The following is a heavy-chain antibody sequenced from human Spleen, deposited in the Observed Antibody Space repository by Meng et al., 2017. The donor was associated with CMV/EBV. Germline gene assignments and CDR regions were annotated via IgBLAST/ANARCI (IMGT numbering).Heavy chain of an antibody. J-gene: IGHJ6*02. CDR2: IKQDGSEK. Sequence: GESLKISCAASGFDFGSYSMNWVRQAPGKGLEWVANIKQDGSEKYYVDSVKGRFTISRDNAKNSLYLQMNSLRAEDTAVYYCAREKWTVTILYYYYGMDVWGQGTTVTVSS. CDR1: GFDFGSYS. CDR3: AREKWTVTILYYYYGMDV. V-gene: IGHV3-7*01. D-gene: IGHD4-11*01.